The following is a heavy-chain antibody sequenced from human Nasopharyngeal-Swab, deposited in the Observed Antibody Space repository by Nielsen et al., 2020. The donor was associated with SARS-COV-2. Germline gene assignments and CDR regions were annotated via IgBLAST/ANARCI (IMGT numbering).Heavy chain of an antibody. Sequence: SETLSLTCTVSGGSISSYYWGWIRQPPGKRLEWIGSIYYSGSTYYNPSLKSRVTISVDTSKNQFSLKLSSVTAADTAVYYCARDLTTYCSGGSCYPDNWFDPWGQGTLVTVSS. CDR1: GGSISSYY. J-gene: IGHJ5*02. V-gene: IGHV4-39*07. CDR2: IYYSGST. CDR3: ARDLTTYCSGGSCYPDNWFDP. D-gene: IGHD2-15*01.